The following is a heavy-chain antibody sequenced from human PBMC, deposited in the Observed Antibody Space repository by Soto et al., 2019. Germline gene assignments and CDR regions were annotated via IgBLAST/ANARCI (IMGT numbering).Heavy chain of an antibody. J-gene: IGHJ6*02. CDR2: INHSGST. CDR1: GGSFSGYY. Sequence: SETLSLTCAVYGGSFSGYYWSWIRQPPGKGLEWIGEINHSGSTNYNPSLKSRVTISVDTSKNQFSLKLSSVTAADTAVYYCARSQSSTTKLGFRFWGQGTTVTVSS. V-gene: IGHV4-34*01. D-gene: IGHD2-2*01. CDR3: ARSQSSTTKLGFRF.